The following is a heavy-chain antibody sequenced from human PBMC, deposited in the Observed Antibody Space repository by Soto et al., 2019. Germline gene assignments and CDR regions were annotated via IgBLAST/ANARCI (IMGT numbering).Heavy chain of an antibody. J-gene: IGHJ4*02. CDR1: GYTFTSYY. CDR3: ARGTDDYGGNSGVYFDY. Sequence: GASVKVSCKASGYTFTSYYMHWVRQAPGQGLEWMGIINPSGGSTSYAQKFQGRVTMTRDTSTSTVYMELSSLRSEDTAVYYCARGTDDYGGNSGVYFDYWGQGTLVTVSS. D-gene: IGHD4-17*01. V-gene: IGHV1-46*03. CDR2: INPSGGST.